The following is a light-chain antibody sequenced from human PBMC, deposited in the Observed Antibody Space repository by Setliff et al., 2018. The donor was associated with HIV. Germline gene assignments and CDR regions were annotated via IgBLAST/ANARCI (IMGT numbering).Light chain of an antibody. CDR1: SSDVGTYNY. CDR3: TSYTSSDIYV. J-gene: IGLJ1*01. CDR2: DVS. Sequence: QSVLTQPASVSGSPGQPITISCTGTSSDVGTYNYVSWYQQHPGKAPKLMIYDVSKRPSGVSDRFSGSKSGNTASLTISGLQAEDEADYYCTSYTSSDIYVFATGTKVTVL. V-gene: IGLV2-14*03.